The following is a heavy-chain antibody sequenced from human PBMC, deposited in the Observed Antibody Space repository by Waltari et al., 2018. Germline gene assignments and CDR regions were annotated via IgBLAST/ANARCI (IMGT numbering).Heavy chain of an antibody. CDR3: ARLAVAGPDVYSFYSGMDV. CDR2: IHIASKT. D-gene: IGHD6-19*01. J-gene: IGHJ6*02. CDR1: GFSVSSSY. V-gene: IGHV3-53*02. Sequence: EVQLVETGGSLIQPGGSLRLSCAASGFSVSSSYMAWVRQAPGKGVSGVSVIHIASKTHYADSVKGRFTVARDNSENTLYLQMNRLRAEDTALYYCARLAVAGPDVYSFYSGMDVWGQGTTVTVSS.